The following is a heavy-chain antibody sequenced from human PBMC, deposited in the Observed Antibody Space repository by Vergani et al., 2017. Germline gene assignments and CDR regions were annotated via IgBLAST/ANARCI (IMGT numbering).Heavy chain of an antibody. D-gene: IGHD2-2*01. CDR3: ARGVGRDIVVVPAPELHYYGMDV. CDR2: INPNSGGT. Sequence: QVQLVQSGAEVKKPGASVKVSCKASGYTFTGYYMHWVRQAPGQGLEWMGWINPNSGGTNYAQKFQGWVTMTRDTSISTAYMELSRLRSDDTAVYYCARGVGRDIVVVPAPELHYYGMDVWGQGTTVTVSS. CDR1: GYTFTGYY. J-gene: IGHJ6*02. V-gene: IGHV1-2*04.